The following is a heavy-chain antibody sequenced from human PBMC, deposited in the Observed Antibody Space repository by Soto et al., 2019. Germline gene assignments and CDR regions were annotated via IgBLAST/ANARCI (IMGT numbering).Heavy chain of an antibody. V-gene: IGHV2-5*02. J-gene: IGHJ4*02. D-gene: IGHD2-15*01. CDR3: ARIYCSGGSCYGNYFDY. Sequence: QITLKESGPTLVKPTQTLTLTCTFSGFSLSTSGVGVGWIRQSPGKALEWLALIYWDDDKRYSPSLKRRLTITKDSSKNQVVLTMTNMDPVDKVTYYWARIYCSGGSCYGNYFDYWGQGTLVTVSS. CDR2: IYWDDDK. CDR1: GFSLSTSGVG.